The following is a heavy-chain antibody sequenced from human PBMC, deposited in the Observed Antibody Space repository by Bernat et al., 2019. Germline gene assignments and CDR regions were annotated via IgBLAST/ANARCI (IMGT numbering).Heavy chain of an antibody. CDR2: ISYDGSNK. Sequence: VQLVESGGGLVQPGGSLRLSCAASGFTFSSYAMHWVRQAPGKGLEWVAVISYDGSNKYYADSVKGRFTISRDNSKNTLYLQMNSLRAEDTAVYYCARPNMITFGGVIATGFDYWGQGTLVTVSS. J-gene: IGHJ4*02. CDR3: ARPNMITFGGVIATGFDY. D-gene: IGHD3-16*02. CDR1: GFTFSSYA. V-gene: IGHV3-30-3*01.